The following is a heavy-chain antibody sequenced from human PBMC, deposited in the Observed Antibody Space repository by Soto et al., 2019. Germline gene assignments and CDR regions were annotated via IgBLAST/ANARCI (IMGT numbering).Heavy chain of an antibody. CDR1: GYTFTSYF. D-gene: IGHD3-22*01. CDR3: ARDECYYDGSGYYLVY. Sequence: ASVKVSCKASGYTFTSYFLHWVRQAPGQGLEWMGVINCRACSTTYAHKFQGRVTMTRDTPTSTVYMELSSLRSDDTAVYYCARDECYYDGSGYYLVYWGQGTLVTVYS. V-gene: IGHV1-46*03. J-gene: IGHJ4*02. CDR2: INCRACST.